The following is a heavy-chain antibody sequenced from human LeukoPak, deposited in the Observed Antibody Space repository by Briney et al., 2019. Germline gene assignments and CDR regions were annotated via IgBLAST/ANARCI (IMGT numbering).Heavy chain of an antibody. V-gene: IGHV3-53*05. CDR1: GFTVSSNY. Sequence: GGSLRLSCAASGFTVSSNYMSWVRQAPGKGLEWVSVIYSGGSTYYADSVKGRFTISRDNAKNSLYLQMNSLRVEDTAFYYCAKDDSGTIDYWGQGTLVIVSS. CDR2: IYSGGST. CDR3: AKDDSGTIDY. J-gene: IGHJ4*02. D-gene: IGHD1-14*01.